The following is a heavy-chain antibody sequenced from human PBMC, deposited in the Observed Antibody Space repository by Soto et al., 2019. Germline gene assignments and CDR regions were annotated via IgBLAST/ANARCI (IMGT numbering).Heavy chain of an antibody. CDR1: GFSISSSA. J-gene: IGHJ1*01. D-gene: IGHD1-26*01. Sequence: EVQLLESGGGLVQHGGSLRLSCTVSGFSISSSAFSWVRQTPGKGLEWVSASSGGGGPTHYADSVKGRFTISRDNSKNTLYLQIHSLRAEDTAVYYCAKNDGCVYPRGGFWGRGTLVSVSS. CDR3: AKNDGCVYPRGGF. CDR2: SSGGGGPT. V-gene: IGHV3-23*01.